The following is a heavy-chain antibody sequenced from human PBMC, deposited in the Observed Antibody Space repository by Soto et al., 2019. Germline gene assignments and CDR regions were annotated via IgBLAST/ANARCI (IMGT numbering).Heavy chain of an antibody. Sequence: ASVKVSCKASGYTFTGYYMHWVRQAPGQGLEWMGWINPNSGGTNYAQKFQGWVTMTRDTSISTAYMELSRLRSDDTAVYYCARGNYDTVPRYYGMDVWGQGTTVTVSS. J-gene: IGHJ6*02. D-gene: IGHD3-16*01. CDR3: ARGNYDTVPRYYGMDV. V-gene: IGHV1-2*04. CDR1: GYTFTGYY. CDR2: INPNSGGT.